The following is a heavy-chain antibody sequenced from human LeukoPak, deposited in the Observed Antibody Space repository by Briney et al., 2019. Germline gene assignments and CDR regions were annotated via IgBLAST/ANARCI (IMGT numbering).Heavy chain of an antibody. V-gene: IGHV3-74*01. Sequence: SGGSLRLSCAASGFTFSSYWMHWVRQAPGKGLVWVSRINSDGSTTSYADSVKGRFTISRDNAKNTVYLQVNSVRAEDTAVYYCSRDTADDALDIWGQGTMVTVSS. CDR2: INSDGSTT. J-gene: IGHJ3*02. CDR1: GFTFSSYW. CDR3: SRDTADDALDI.